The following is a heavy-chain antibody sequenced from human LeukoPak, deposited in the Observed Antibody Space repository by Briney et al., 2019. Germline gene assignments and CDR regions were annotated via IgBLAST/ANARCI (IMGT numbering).Heavy chain of an antibody. D-gene: IGHD3-22*01. Sequence: SQTLSLTCTVSGGSISSGSYYWRWIRQPAGKRLEWIARIYTSGSTNYNPSLKSRVTISVDTSKHQFSLKLSSVTAADTAVYYCARAYYYDSSGYYSIFDYWGQGTLVTVSS. CDR3: ARAYYYDSSGYYSIFDY. CDR1: GGSISSGSYY. CDR2: IYTSGST. J-gene: IGHJ4*02. V-gene: IGHV4-61*02.